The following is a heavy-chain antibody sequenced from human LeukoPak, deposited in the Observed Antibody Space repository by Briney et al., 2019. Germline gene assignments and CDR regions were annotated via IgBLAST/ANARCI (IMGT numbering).Heavy chain of an antibody. CDR3: AIFGADYDMYV. Sequence: SETLSLTCTVSGGPISGYYWTWIRQPPGKGLEWIGQIYYNGKADYNPSLESRITISVDTSKNKISLKLNSVTAADTAIYYCAIFGADYDMYVWGQGITVAVSS. CDR1: GGPISGYY. V-gene: IGHV4-59*01. D-gene: IGHD3-16*01. J-gene: IGHJ6*02. CDR2: IYYNGKA.